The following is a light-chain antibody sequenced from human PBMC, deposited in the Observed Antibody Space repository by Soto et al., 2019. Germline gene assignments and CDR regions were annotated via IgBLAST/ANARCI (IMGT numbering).Light chain of an antibody. CDR2: EVS. CDR3: FSYTSSGTHV. CDR1: SSDVGNYKY. J-gene: IGLJ1*01. V-gene: IGLV2-14*01. Sequence: QSALTQHASVSGSPGQSITISCTGTSSDVGNYKYVSWYQQHPGKAPKLMIYEVSNRPSGVSNRFSGSKSGNTASLTISGLQAEDETDYYCFSYTSSGTHVFGTGTKLTVL.